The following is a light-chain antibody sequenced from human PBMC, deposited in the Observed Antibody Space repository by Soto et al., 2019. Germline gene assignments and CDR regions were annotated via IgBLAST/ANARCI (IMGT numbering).Light chain of an antibody. J-gene: IGKJ1*01. CDR3: QQHGSSPPT. V-gene: IGKV3-20*01. Sequence: EIVLTQSPGTLSLSPGERATLSCRASQSVSSSYLAWYQQKPGQAPRPLLYGASRRATGIPDRFSGSGSGTDFTLTISRLEPEDFAVYYCQQHGSSPPTFGQGTKVEIK. CDR2: GAS. CDR1: QSVSSSY.